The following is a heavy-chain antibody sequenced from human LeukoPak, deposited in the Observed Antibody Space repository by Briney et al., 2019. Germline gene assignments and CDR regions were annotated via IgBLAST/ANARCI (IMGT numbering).Heavy chain of an antibody. CDR3: AGGTGWLPDS. CDR1: GFTFSSSW. J-gene: IGHJ4*02. V-gene: IGHV3-7*01. CDR2: IKQDGSEK. Sequence: GGSLRLSCVASGFTFSSSWIKWVRQAPGKGLEWVAIIKQDGSEKLYVDSVKGRFTISRDNAKNSLYLHMNSLRADDTAVYYCAGGTGWLPDSWGQGTPVTVSS. D-gene: IGHD5-12*01.